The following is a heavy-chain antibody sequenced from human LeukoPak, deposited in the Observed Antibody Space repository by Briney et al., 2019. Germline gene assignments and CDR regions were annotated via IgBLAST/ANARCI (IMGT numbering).Heavy chain of an antibody. D-gene: IGHD3-22*01. V-gene: IGHV3-23*01. CDR3: AKATGAGSGYYYYYYYMDV. CDR2: ISGSGGST. CDR1: GFTYSSYA. J-gene: IGHJ6*03. Sequence: GGSLRLXCAASGFTYSSYAMSWVRQAPGKGLEWVFAISGSGGSTYYADSVKGRFTISRDNSKNTLYLQMNSLRAEDTAVYHCAKATGAGSGYYYYYYYMDVWGKGTTVTVSS.